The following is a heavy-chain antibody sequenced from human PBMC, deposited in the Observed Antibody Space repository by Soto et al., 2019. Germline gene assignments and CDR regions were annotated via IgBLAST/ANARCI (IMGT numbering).Heavy chain of an antibody. V-gene: IGHV1-46*01. J-gene: IGHJ4*02. CDR3: ARQYCSGGSCYTLDY. Sequence: QVQLVQSGAEVKKPGASVKVSCKASGYTFTSYFMHWVRQAPGQGLEWMGIINPSGGSTSYAQKFQGRGTMTRETSTSTVYMELSSLRSEDTAVYYCARQYCSGGSCYTLDYWGQGTLVTVSS. D-gene: IGHD2-15*01. CDR1: GYTFTSYF. CDR2: INPSGGST.